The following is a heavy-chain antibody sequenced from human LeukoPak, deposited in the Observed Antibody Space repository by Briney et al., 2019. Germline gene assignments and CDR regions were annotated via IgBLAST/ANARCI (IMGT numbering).Heavy chain of an antibody. D-gene: IGHD1-26*01. CDR2: ISSSSSTI. CDR1: GFTFSSYS. CDR3: ARDRRSGSFDY. Sequence: GGSLSLSCAASGFTFSSYSMNWVRQAPGKGLEWVSYISSSSSTIYYADSVKGRFTISRDNAKNSLYLQMNSLRAEDTAVYYCARDRRSGSFDYWGQGTLVTVSS. J-gene: IGHJ4*02. V-gene: IGHV3-48*01.